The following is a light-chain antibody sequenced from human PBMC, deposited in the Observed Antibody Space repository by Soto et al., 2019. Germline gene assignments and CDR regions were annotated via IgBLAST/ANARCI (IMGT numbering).Light chain of an antibody. CDR3: QQYNNWPPVWT. CDR2: GAS. CDR1: QSVSSN. J-gene: IGKJ1*01. Sequence: EIVMTQSPATLSVSPGERATLSCRASQSVSSNLAWYHQKPGQAPRLLIYGASTRATVIPARFSGSGSGTEFTLTISSMQSEDFAVYYCQQYNNWPPVWTFGQGTKVDIK. V-gene: IGKV3-15*01.